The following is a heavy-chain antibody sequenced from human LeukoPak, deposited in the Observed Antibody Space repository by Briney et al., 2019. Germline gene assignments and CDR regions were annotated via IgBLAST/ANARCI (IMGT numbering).Heavy chain of an antibody. Sequence: PGGSLRLSCAASGFTFSSYEMNWVRQAPEKGLEWVSYISSSGSTIYYADSVKGRFTISRDNAKNSLCLQMNSLRAEDTAVYYCARVGGSYYLTLYFDYWGQGTLVTVSS. V-gene: IGHV3-48*03. D-gene: IGHD1-26*01. CDR2: ISSSGSTI. J-gene: IGHJ4*02. CDR1: GFTFSSYE. CDR3: ARVGGSYYLTLYFDY.